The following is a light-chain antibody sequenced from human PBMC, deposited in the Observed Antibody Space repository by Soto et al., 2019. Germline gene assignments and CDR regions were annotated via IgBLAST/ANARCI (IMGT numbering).Light chain of an antibody. Sequence: DIVMTQTPLSLSVTPGQTASISCKSSQSLQQSGGRTYLYWYLQKAGQPPKLLITEVSNRFSGVSDSFSGSGLGTDFTLIISRVEADDVGTYYCMQASQLPLTFGGGTKVEV. V-gene: IGKV2D-29*01. CDR2: EVS. J-gene: IGKJ4*01. CDR1: QSLQQSGGRTY. CDR3: MQASQLPLT.